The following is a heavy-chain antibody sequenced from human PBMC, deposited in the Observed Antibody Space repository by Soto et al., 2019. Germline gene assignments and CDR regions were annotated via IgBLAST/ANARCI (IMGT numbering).Heavy chain of an antibody. CDR3: ARVFSSSPCFHY. CDR2: IYHSGNT. V-gene: IGHV4-4*02. J-gene: IGHJ4*02. D-gene: IGHD6-6*01. Sequence: SETLSLTCIFSGGSISSNNRCSWVRQPPGKGLEWIGEIYHSGNTNYNPSLKSRVTISVDKSKNQFSLKLTSVTAADTAVYYCARVFSSSPCFHYWGQGTLVTVS. CDR1: GGSISSNNR.